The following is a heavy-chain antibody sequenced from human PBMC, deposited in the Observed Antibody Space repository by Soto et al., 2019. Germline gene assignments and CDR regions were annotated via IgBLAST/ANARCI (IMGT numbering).Heavy chain of an antibody. J-gene: IGHJ6*01. CDR1: GFNFHSYT. V-gene: IGHV3-21*01. D-gene: IGHD2-21*01. Sequence: LRLSCAASGFNFHSYTINWVRQAPGKRLEWLSFISSRGYSFYTDSLWGRFTISRDNSSISVYLQMHSLRAEDTAVYCCARDCCGRRCKPGMDDWGQGTTVTVSS. CDR3: ARDCCGRRCKPGMDD. CDR2: ISSRGYS.